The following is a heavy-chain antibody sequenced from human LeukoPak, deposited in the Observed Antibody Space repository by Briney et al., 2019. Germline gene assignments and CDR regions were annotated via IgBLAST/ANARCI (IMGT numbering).Heavy chain of an antibody. CDR1: GFTFSSYA. Sequence: GGSLRLYCAASGFTFSSYAMSWVRQAPGKGLEWVSAISGSGGSTYYADSVKGRFTISRDNSKNTLYLQMNSLRAEDTAVYYCAKSLGYCSGGSCYWGQGTLVTVSS. J-gene: IGHJ4*02. D-gene: IGHD2-15*01. CDR3: AKSLGYCSGGSCY. V-gene: IGHV3-23*01. CDR2: ISGSGGST.